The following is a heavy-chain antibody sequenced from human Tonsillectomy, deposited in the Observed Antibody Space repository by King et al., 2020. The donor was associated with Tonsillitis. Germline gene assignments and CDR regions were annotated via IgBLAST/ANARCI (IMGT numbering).Heavy chain of an antibody. D-gene: IGHD2-21*01. Sequence: VQLVESGGGVVQPGRSLRLSCAASGFTFNTYAMYLVRQAPGKGLEWVAVISYDGGNKHYADSVKGRFTISRDNSKNALYLQMNSLRPEDTAMYYCATRPPIGRCGGDYRYVWDYWGQGALVTVSS. CDR1: GFTFNTYA. CDR3: ATRPPIGRCGGDYRYVWDY. CDR2: ISYDGGNK. J-gene: IGHJ4*02. V-gene: IGHV3-30*01.